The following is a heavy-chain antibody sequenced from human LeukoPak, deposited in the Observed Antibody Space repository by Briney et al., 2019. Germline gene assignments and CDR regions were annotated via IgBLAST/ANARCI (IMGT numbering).Heavy chain of an antibody. D-gene: IGHD2-15*01. V-gene: IGHV4-39*01. CDR3: ACITAYSAFDI. Sequence: SETLSLTCTVSGGSISSSSYYWGWIRQPPGKGLEWIGSIYYSGSTYYNPSLKSRVTISVDTSKNQFSLKLSSVTAADTAVYYCACITAYSAFDIWGQGTVVTVSS. J-gene: IGHJ3*02. CDR1: GGSISSSSYY. CDR2: IYYSGST.